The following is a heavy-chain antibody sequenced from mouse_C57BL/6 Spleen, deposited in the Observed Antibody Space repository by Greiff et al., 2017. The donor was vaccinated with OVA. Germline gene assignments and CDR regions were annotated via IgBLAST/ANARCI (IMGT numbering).Heavy chain of an antibody. J-gene: IGHJ3*01. CDR3: ARHHRNYSNYDLFAY. Sequence: EVQRVESGPELVKPGASVKISCKASGYSFTDYNMNWVKQSNGKSLEWIGVINPNYGTTSYNQKFKGKATLTVDQSSSTAYMQLNSLTSEDSAVYYCARHHRNYSNYDLFAYWGQGTLVTVSA. CDR1: GYSFTDYN. CDR2: INPNYGTT. V-gene: IGHV1-39*01. D-gene: IGHD2-5*01.